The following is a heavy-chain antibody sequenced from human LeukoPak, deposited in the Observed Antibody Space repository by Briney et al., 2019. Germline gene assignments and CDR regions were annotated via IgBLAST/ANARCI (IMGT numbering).Heavy chain of an antibody. J-gene: IGHJ5*02. V-gene: IGHV4-39*07. CDR2: ILYSGDT. D-gene: IGHD3-3*02. CDR3: VRLTIFGVLTINWFDP. Sequence: SETLSLTCTVSGGSISSSNYYWGWIRQPPGKGLEWIGSILYSGDTHYNPSFKSRATISVDTSKNQFSLKLTSVTAADTAVHYCVRLTIFGVLTINWFDPWGQGTLVTVSS. CDR1: GGSISSSNYY.